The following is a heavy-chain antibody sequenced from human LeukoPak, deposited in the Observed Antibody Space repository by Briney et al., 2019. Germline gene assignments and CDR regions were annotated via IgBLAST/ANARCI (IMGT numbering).Heavy chain of an antibody. CDR1: GYSISSSNW. J-gene: IGHJ2*01. D-gene: IGHD2-8*02. Sequence: SETLSLTCAVSGYSISSSNWWGWIRQPPGKGLEWIGYIYYSGSTNHNPSLKSRVTMSVDTSKNQFSLKLSSVTALDTAVYYCASRVAYGYFDLWGRGTLVTVSS. V-gene: IGHV4-28*06. CDR2: IYYSGST. CDR3: ASRVAYGYFDL.